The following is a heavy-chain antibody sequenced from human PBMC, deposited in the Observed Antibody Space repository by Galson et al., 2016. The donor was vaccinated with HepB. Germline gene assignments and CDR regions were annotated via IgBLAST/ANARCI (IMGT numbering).Heavy chain of an antibody. Sequence: SVKVSCKASGYTFINYHMHWVRQAPGQGLEWMGIINPSGTRTRYPQKFQGRVTMTRDTSTSTFYLELSSLRSEDTAFYYCVRDYWAYGGSYPGGHWGQGTLVTVSS. J-gene: IGHJ1*01. CDR1: GYTFINYH. CDR2: INPSGTRT. V-gene: IGHV1-46*01. D-gene: IGHD3-16*02. CDR3: VRDYWAYGGSYPGGH.